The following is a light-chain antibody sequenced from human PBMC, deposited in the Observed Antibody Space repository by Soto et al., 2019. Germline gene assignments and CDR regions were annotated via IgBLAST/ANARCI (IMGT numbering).Light chain of an antibody. CDR3: SSYTSSSPDV. CDR2: EVS. V-gene: IGLV2-14*01. J-gene: IGLJ1*01. CDR1: SSDVGGYNY. Sequence: QSALTQPASVSGAPGQSITISCTGTSSDVGGYNYVSWYQQHPGKAPKLRIYEVSNRPSGVSNRFSGSKSGNTASLTISGLQAEDEADYYCSSYTSSSPDVFGTGTKVTVL.